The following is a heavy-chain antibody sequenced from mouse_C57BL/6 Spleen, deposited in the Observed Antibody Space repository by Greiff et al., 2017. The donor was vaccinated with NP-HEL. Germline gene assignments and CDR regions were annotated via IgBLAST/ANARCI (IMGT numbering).Heavy chain of an antibody. Sequence: VQLQQPGAELVKPGASVKLSCKASGYTFTSYWMRWVKQRPGQGLEWIGMIHPNSGSTNYNEKFKSKATLTVDKSSSTAYMQLSSLTSEDSAVYYCARKKTAPFADWGQGTLVTVSA. CDR1: GYTFTSYW. V-gene: IGHV1-64*01. CDR3: ARKKTAPFAD. D-gene: IGHD4-1*01. CDR2: IHPNSGST. J-gene: IGHJ3*01.